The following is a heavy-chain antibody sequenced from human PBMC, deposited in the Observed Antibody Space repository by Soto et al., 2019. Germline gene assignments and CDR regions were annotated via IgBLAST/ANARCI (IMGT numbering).Heavy chain of an antibody. J-gene: IGHJ6*02. Sequence: QVQLVQSGAEVKKPGSSVKVSCKASGGTFSSYAISWVRQAPGQGLEWMGGIIPIFGTANYAQKFQGRVTITADKSTSTAYMELSSLRSEDTAVYYCARGSLEWLLRAYYYYGMDVWGQGTTVTVSS. CDR3: ARGSLEWLLRAYYYYGMDV. CDR2: IIPIFGTA. CDR1: GGTFSSYA. V-gene: IGHV1-69*06. D-gene: IGHD3-3*01.